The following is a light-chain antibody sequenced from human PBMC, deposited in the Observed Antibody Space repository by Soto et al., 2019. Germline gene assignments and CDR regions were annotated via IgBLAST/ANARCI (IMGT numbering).Light chain of an antibody. J-gene: IGKJ2*01. Sequence: EVVLTQSPGTLSLSPGERATLSCRASQSVSNNYFAWYQQKPGQAPRLLIFGSSDRATGIPDRFSGSGSGTDFTLTISRLETEAFAVYYCQQYGSSPPYTFGQGNKLEIK. CDR3: QQYGSSPPYT. CDR1: QSVSNNY. V-gene: IGKV3-20*01. CDR2: GSS.